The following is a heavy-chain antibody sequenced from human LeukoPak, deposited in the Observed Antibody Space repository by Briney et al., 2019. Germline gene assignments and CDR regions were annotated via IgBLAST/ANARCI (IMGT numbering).Heavy chain of an antibody. D-gene: IGHD2-2*03. J-gene: IGHJ3*02. CDR1: GGTFSSYA. CDR2: IIPIFGIA. V-gene: IGHV1-69*04. Sequence: SVKVSCKASGGTFSSYAISWVRQAPGQGLEWMGRIIPIFGIANYAQKFQGRVTITADKSTSTAYMELSSLRSEDTAVYYCARASGYRSSTSCHDAFDIWGQGTMVTVSS. CDR3: ARASGYRSSTSCHDAFDI.